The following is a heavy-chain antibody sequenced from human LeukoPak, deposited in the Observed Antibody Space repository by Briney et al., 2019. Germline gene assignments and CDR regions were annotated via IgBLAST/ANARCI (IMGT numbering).Heavy chain of an antibody. CDR1: GGSISSYY. CDR2: IYYSGST. Sequence: PSETLSLTCTVSGGSISSYYWSWIRQPPGKGLEWIGYIYYSGSTNYNPSLKSRVTISVDTSKNQFSLKLSSVTAADTAVYYCARDLSGSGSYYYYYYYMDVWGKGTTVTISS. D-gene: IGHD1-26*01. V-gene: IGHV4-59*01. CDR3: ARDLSGSGSYYYYYYYMDV. J-gene: IGHJ6*03.